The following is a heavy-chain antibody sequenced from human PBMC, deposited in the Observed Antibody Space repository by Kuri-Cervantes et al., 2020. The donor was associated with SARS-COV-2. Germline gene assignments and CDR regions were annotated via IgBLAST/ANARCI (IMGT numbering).Heavy chain of an antibody. Sequence: SQTLSLTCAVYGGSFSGYYWSWIRQPPGKGLEWIGEINHSGSTNYNPSLKSRVTISVDTSKNQFSLKLSSVTAADTAVYYCARGGGDCSSTSCPYYYYMDVWGKGTTVTVSS. CDR3: ARGGGDCSSTSCPYYYYMDV. J-gene: IGHJ6*03. D-gene: IGHD2-2*01. CDR1: GGSFSGYY. CDR2: INHSGST. V-gene: IGHV4-34*01.